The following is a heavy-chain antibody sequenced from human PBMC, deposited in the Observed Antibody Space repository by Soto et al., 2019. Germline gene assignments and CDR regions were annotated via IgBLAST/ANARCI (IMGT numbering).Heavy chain of an antibody. CDR3: AEGPGWLWFGGGNYYYGMDV. CDR1: GYTFTSYD. Sequence: ASVKVSCKASGYTFTSYDINWVRQATGQGLAWMGWMNPNSGNTGYAQKSQGRVTMTRNTSISTAYMELGSLRSEDTAGYYCAEGPGWLWFGGGNYYYGMDVWGQGTTVTVSS. V-gene: IGHV1-8*01. J-gene: IGHJ6*02. CDR2: MNPNSGNT. D-gene: IGHD3-10*01.